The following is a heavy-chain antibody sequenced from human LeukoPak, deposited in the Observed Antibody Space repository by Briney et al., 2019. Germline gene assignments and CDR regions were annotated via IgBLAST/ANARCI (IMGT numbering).Heavy chain of an antibody. CDR1: GYTFTGYY. CDR2: INPDSGAT. V-gene: IGHV1-2*02. D-gene: IGHD1-14*01. CDR3: ARSEMADY. Sequence: GASVKVSCKASGYTFTGYYMHWVRQAPGQGLEWMGWINPDSGATNYAQRFQGRVTMTRDTSISPAYMELSRLRSDDTALYYCARSEMADYWGQGTLVTVSS. J-gene: IGHJ4*02.